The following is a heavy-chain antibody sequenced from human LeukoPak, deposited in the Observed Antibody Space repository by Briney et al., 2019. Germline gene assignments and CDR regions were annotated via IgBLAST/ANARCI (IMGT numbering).Heavy chain of an antibody. CDR3: ARVGWGRYGVDFDY. D-gene: IGHD3-16*01. V-gene: IGHV3-48*02. CDR2: ISSSSSTI. J-gene: IGHJ4*02. Sequence: PGGSLRLSCAASGFTFSSYEMNWVRQAPGKGLEWVSYISSSSSTIYYADSVKGRFTISRDNAKNSLYLQMNSLRDEDTAVYYCARVGWGRYGVDFDYWGQGTLVTVSS. CDR1: GFTFSSYE.